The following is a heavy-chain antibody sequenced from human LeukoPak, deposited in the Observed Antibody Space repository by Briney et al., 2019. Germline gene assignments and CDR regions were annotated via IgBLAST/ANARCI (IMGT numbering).Heavy chain of an antibody. CDR1: GGSFSGYY. D-gene: IGHD5-24*01. J-gene: IGHJ5*02. V-gene: IGHV4-34*01. Sequence: PSETLPLTCAVYGGSFSGYYWSWIRQPPGKGLEWIGEINHSGSTNYNPSLKSRVTISVDTSKNQFPLKLSSVTAADTAVYYCARSNGYTFDPWGQGTLVTVSS. CDR3: ARSNGYTFDP. CDR2: INHSGST.